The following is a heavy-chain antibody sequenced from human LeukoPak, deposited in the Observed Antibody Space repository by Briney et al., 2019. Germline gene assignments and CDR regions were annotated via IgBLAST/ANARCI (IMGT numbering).Heavy chain of an antibody. J-gene: IGHJ4*02. CDR1: GGSFSGCY. Sequence: SETLSLTCPVYGGSFSGCYCSCIIQPPRKRLDWFGEINHSGSTKYNPSLKSRVTISVDTSKNQFSLKLSSVTAADTAVYYCARGLGRGYSYAKGYWGQGTLVTVSS. CDR2: INHSGST. V-gene: IGHV4-34*01. D-gene: IGHD5-18*01. CDR3: ARGLGRGYSYAKGY.